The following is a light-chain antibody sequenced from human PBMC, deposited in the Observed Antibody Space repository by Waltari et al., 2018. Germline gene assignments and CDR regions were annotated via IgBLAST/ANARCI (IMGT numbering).Light chain of an antibody. CDR2: GAS. V-gene: IGKV3-20*01. Sequence: EIVLTQSPATLSLSPGERATLPCRARQSVSSSYLAWYQQKPGQAPRVLIHGASNRATGIPDRFSGSGSGTDFTLTISRLGPEDCAVYYCQQYGSSPWTFGQGTKVEIK. CDR1: QSVSSSY. J-gene: IGKJ1*01. CDR3: QQYGSSPWT.